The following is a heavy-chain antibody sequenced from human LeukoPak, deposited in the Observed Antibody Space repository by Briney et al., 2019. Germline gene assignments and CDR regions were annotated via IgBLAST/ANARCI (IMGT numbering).Heavy chain of an antibody. D-gene: IGHD5-18*01. Sequence: PSETLSLTCAVYGGSLSAYYWSWIRQPPGKGLEWIGEINHSGSTNYNPSLKSRVTISVDTSKNQFSLKLSSVTAADTAVYYCARNRSYGYKYWGQGTLVTVSS. CDR3: ARNRSYGYKY. V-gene: IGHV4-34*01. J-gene: IGHJ4*02. CDR2: INHSGST. CDR1: GGSLSAYY.